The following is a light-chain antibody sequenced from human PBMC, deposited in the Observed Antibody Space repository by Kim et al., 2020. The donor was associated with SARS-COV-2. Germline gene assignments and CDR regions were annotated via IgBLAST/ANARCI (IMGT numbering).Light chain of an antibody. J-gene: IGKJ2*01. CDR1: QSVAGNH. CDR3: QQYDRSPYT. V-gene: IGKV3-20*01. CDR2: GTS. Sequence: LSPGERATPSCRDSQSVAGNHLAWFQQKPGQAPRLRIYGTSSRATGIPDRFSASESGTDFTLTISRLEPEDFAVYYCQQYDRSPYTFGQWTKLEI.